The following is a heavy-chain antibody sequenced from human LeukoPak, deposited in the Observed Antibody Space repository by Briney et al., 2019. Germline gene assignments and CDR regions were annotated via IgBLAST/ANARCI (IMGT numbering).Heavy chain of an antibody. J-gene: IGHJ4*02. D-gene: IGHD3-10*01. Sequence: SETLSLTCAVSGYSISSGYYWGWIRQPPGKGLEWIGSIYHSGSTYYNPSLKSRVTISVDTSKNQFSLKLSSVTAADTAVYYCARLGPLCYFDYWGQGTLVTVSS. CDR1: GYSISSGYY. CDR3: ARLGPLCYFDY. CDR2: IYHSGST. V-gene: IGHV4-38-2*01.